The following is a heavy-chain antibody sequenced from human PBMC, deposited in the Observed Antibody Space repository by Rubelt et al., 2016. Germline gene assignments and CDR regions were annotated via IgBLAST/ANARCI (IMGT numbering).Heavy chain of an antibody. CDR2: FDPEDGET. CDR3: ATGIVVVPAHVPSRDY. V-gene: IGHV1-24*01. Sequence: QVQLVQSGAEVKKPGASVKVSCKVSGYTLTELSMHWVRQAPGKGLEWMGGFDPEDGETIYAQKFQGRVPMPQDTPTATAYMELGSLRSEETAVYYCATGIVVVPAHVPSRDYWGQGTLVTVSS. J-gene: IGHJ4*02. CDR1: GYTLTELS. D-gene: IGHD2-2*01.